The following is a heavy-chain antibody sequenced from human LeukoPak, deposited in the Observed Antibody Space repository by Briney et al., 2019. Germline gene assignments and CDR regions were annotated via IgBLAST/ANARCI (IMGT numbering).Heavy chain of an antibody. D-gene: IGHD3-22*01. CDR3: AKMRGQAYYYDSSGYTTFDY. J-gene: IGHJ4*02. CDR2: IRYDGSNK. Sequence: GGSLRLSCAASGFTFSSYSMHWVRQAPGKGLEWVAFIRYDGSNKYYADSVKGRFTISRDNSKNTLYLQMNSLRAEDTAVYYCAKMRGQAYYYDSSGYTTFDYWGQGTLVTVSS. CDR1: GFTFSSYS. V-gene: IGHV3-30*02.